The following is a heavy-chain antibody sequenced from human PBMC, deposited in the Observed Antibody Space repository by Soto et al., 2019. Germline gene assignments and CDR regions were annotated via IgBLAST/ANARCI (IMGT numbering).Heavy chain of an antibody. J-gene: IGHJ6*02. Sequence: PSKTRALTCAISGAIVSSNSAALNWIRQSPSIGLDWLGRTYYRPNGYSDYAVSVKSRITINPDTSKSQLSLLLNSVTPEDTAVYSCARDIVATITRGKTYYNYGMDVWGQGTTVTVSS. CDR2: TYYRPNGYS. D-gene: IGHD5-12*01. CDR1: GAIVSSNSAA. V-gene: IGHV6-1*01. CDR3: ARDIVATITRGKTYYNYGMDV.